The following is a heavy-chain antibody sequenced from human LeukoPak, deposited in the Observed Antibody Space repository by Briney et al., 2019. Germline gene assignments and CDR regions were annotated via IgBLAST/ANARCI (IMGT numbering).Heavy chain of an antibody. CDR1: GFTVSSNY. D-gene: IGHD3-22*01. Sequence: GGSLRLSCAASGFTVSSNYMSWVRQAPGKGLEWVSVIYSGGSTYYADSVKGRFTISRDNSKNTLYLQMNSLRAEDTAVYFCARDLSHDSSAYHWGQGTLVTVSS. CDR3: ARDLSHDSSAYH. CDR2: IYSGGST. V-gene: IGHV3-66*01. J-gene: IGHJ4*02.